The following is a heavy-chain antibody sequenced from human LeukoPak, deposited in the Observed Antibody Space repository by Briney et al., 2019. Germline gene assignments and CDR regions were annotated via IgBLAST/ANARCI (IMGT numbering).Heavy chain of an antibody. D-gene: IGHD2-15*01. CDR2: ISYDGSNK. CDR3: PRDLGCSGGSCYLVTYYYYYYGMDV. CDR1: GFTFSSYA. V-gene: IGHV3-30-3*01. Sequence: GGSLRLSCAASGFTFSSYAMHWVRQAPGKGLEWVAVISYDGSNKYYADSVKGRFTISRDNSKNTLYLQMNSLRAEDTAVYYCPRDLGCSGGSCYLVTYYYYYYGMDVWGQGTTVTVSS. J-gene: IGHJ6*02.